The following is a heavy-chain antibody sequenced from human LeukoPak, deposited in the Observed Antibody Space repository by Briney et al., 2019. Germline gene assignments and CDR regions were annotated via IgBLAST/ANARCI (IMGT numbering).Heavy chain of an antibody. V-gene: IGHV4-59*01. CDR1: GGSISSYY. Sequence: SETLSLTCTVSGGSISSYYWSWIRQPPGKGLEWIGYIYYSGSTNYNPSLKSRVTISVDTSKNQFSLKLSSVTAADTAVYYCARAVRYYDSSGYYQRTRGHLDPWGQGTLVTVSS. CDR2: IYYSGST. CDR3: ARAVRYYDSSGYYQRTRGHLDP. D-gene: IGHD3-22*01. J-gene: IGHJ5*02.